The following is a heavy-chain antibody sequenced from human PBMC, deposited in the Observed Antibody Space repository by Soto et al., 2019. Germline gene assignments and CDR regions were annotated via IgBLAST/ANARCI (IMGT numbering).Heavy chain of an antibody. D-gene: IGHD2-15*01. J-gene: IGHJ5*02. CDR2: IYWDDDK. Sequence: QSTLKESGPTLVKPTQTLTLTCTFSGFSLSPRGVGVGWIRQPPGKALVWLALIYWDDDKRYSPALKSRRTITKDTSKNPVVLTLTNMDPVDTATYYCAHLIDVLVVDANRVGHWLDPWGQGTLVTVSS. CDR1: GFSLSPRGVG. V-gene: IGHV2-5*02. CDR3: AHLIDVLVVDANRVGHWLDP.